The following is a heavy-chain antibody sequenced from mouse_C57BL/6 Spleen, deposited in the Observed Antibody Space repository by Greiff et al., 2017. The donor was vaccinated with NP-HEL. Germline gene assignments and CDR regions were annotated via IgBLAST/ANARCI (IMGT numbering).Heavy chain of an antibody. CDR2: ISYSGST. V-gene: IGHV3-8*01. CDR3: ARAREYDYGVPYYFDD. J-gene: IGHJ2*01. Sequence: EVQLQQSGPGLAKPSQTLSLTCSVTGYSITSDYWNWIRKFPGNKLEYMGYISYSGSTYSNPSLKSRISITPDTAKNQYYLQLNSVTTEDTATYYCARAREYDYGVPYYFDDWGKGTTLTVSS. CDR1: GYSITSDY. D-gene: IGHD2-4*01.